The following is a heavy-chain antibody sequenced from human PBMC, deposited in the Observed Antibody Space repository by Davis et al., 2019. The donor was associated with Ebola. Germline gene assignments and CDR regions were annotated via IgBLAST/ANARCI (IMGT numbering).Heavy chain of an antibody. CDR2: ISVRGDGT. D-gene: IGHD6-13*01. J-gene: IGHJ3*02. V-gene: IGHV3-23*01. CDR1: GFTFSVYA. CDR3: AKAQECSSTTCYAFDI. Sequence: GESLKISCAASGFTFSVYAMTWVRQAPGKGLEWVSGISVRGDGTSYSDSVKGRFTIPRDNSKNTLYLQMNSLRAEDTAVYYCAKAQECSSTTCYAFDIWGQGTMVTVSS.